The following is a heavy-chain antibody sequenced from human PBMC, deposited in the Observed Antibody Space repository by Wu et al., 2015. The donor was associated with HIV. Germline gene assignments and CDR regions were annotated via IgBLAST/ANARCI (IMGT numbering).Heavy chain of an antibody. CDR2: INPKNGVT. J-gene: IGHJ4*02. CDR3: SSEHGH. CDR1: RYTFTDHY. Sequence: QXQLVQSGAEVKKPGASVKVSCKASRYTFTDHYIHWVRQAPGQGLEWMGWINPKNGVTRYTQKFQGWVTLTRDTSISTAYMEVNALGSDDTAVFYCSSEHGHWGQGTLVTVSS. D-gene: IGHD5-24*01. V-gene: IGHV1-2*04.